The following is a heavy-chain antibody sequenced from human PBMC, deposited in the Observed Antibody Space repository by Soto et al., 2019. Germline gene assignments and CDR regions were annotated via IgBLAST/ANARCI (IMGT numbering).Heavy chain of an antibody. D-gene: IGHD2-15*01. CDR1: GFTFSKFD. CDR2: IGISGDT. CDR3: ARGQEVGAHFFDY. Sequence: GGSLRLSCEASGFTFSKFDMHWVRQPTGKGLEWVSTIGISGDTYYAVSVKGRFTISRDNAKNSLSLQMNSLRAGDTALYFCARGQEVGAHFFDYWGQGTQVTVS. J-gene: IGHJ4*02. V-gene: IGHV3-13*04.